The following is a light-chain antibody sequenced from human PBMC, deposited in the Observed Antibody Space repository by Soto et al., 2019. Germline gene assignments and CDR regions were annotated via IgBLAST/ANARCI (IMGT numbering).Light chain of an antibody. Sequence: TLSTGALSVSPRESATLSCRASQSINRDLARYEQKPGQTPRRVIYGASTWGTGVPPRFTGSGSGTEFTLTISNLQSEDFAVYYCQQYHSWPITFGQGTRLEIK. J-gene: IGKJ5*01. CDR1: QSINRD. CDR3: QQYHSWPIT. V-gene: IGKV3D-15*01. CDR2: GAS.